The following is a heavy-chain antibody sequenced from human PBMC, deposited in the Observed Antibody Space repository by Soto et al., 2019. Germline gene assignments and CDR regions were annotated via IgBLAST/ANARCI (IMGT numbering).Heavy chain of an antibody. CDR2: VSGSGDTS. D-gene: IGHD5-12*01. V-gene: IGHV3-23*01. CDR3: ARDGGCRDGYTVGCNWFDP. Sequence: GGSLRLSCAASGFTFSNYAMGLVRQAPGKGLEWVSTVSGSGDTSYYAQSVKGRFTISRDNSKNTLYLQMNSLRAEDTAVYYCARDGGCRDGYTVGCNWFDPWGQGTLVTVSS. CDR1: GFTFSNYA. J-gene: IGHJ5*02.